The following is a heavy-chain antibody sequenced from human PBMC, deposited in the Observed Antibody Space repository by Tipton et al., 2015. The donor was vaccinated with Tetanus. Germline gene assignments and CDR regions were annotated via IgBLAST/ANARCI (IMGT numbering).Heavy chain of an antibody. D-gene: IGHD4-23*01. CDR3: GKQNGGRWVVDH. J-gene: IGHJ4*02. Sequence: SLRLSCAASGFTFSSYWMSWVRQAPGKGLEWVANIKQDGSEKYYVDSVKGRFTISRDNAKNSLCLQMNNLRAEDTAVYYCGKQNGGRWVVDHWGQGTLVTVSS. CDR1: GFTFSSYW. CDR2: IKQDGSEK. V-gene: IGHV3-7*03.